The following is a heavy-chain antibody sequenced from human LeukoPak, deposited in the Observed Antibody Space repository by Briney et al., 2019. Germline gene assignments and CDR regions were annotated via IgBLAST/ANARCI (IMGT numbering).Heavy chain of an antibody. CDR1: GFTFSSYD. CDR2: IGTAGDT. CDR3: ARGGITGNPIVDY. J-gene: IGHJ4*02. V-gene: IGHV3-13*01. Sequence: GGSLRLSCAASGFTFSSYDMHWVRPATGKGLEWFSAIGTAGDTYYPGSVKGRFTISRENAKNSLYLQMNSLRAGDTAVYYCARGGITGNPIVDYWGQGTLVTVSS. D-gene: IGHD1-20*01.